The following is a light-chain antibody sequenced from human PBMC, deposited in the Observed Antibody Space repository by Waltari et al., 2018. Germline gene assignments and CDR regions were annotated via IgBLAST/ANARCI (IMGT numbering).Light chain of an antibody. CDR3: QQHNSYPYS. Sequence: DIQMTQSPSSLSASVGDRVTITCRASQTISTNLAWYQQKTGKVPKVLIYAASSLETGVPRRFSGSGSGTEFTLTISSLQPEYFANYYCQQHNSYPYSFGQGTKVEIK. V-gene: IGKV1-17*03. J-gene: IGKJ2*03. CDR2: AAS. CDR1: QTISTN.